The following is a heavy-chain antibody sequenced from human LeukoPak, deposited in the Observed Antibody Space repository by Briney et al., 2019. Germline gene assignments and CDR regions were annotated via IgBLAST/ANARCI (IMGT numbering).Heavy chain of an antibody. CDR1: GFTVSSNY. CDR3: ARVSSNTVTTLQYLDY. Sequence: GALRLSCAASGFTVSSNYMSWVRQAPGKGLEWVSVIYSGGSTYYADSVKGRFTISRDNSKNTLYLQMNSLRAEDTAVYYCARVSSNTVTTLQYLDYWGQGTLVTVSS. D-gene: IGHD4-17*01. V-gene: IGHV3-53*01. J-gene: IGHJ4*02. CDR2: IYSGGST.